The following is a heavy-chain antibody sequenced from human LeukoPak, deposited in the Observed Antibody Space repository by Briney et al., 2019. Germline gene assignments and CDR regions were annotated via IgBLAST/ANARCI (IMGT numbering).Heavy chain of an antibody. J-gene: IGHJ4*02. CDR3: AKDILGYYGPFEY. V-gene: IGHV3-23*01. CDR2: ISGSGSHT. D-gene: IGHD2-2*03. CDR1: GFTFNSYA. Sequence: PGGSLRLSCAASGFTFNSYAMSWVRQAPGKGLEWASSISGSGSHTYYADFVKGRYTISRDNSENTLYLQMNSLRVEDTAIYYCAKDILGYYGPFEYWGQGILVTVSS.